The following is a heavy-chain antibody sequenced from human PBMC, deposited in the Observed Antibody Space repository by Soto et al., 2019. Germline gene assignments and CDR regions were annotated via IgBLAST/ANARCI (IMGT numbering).Heavy chain of an antibody. Sequence: EVQLVESGGGLVQPGGSLRLSCAASGLTVSSSYMRWVRQAPGKGLEWVSVISSGGNTYYADSVKVRFTISRDNSKNTVYLQMNSLRAEDTAVYYCVRGRGKTKGGIFDYWGQGTLVIVSS. CDR3: VRGRGKTKGGIFDY. CDR2: ISSGGNT. J-gene: IGHJ4*02. CDR1: GLTVSSSY. V-gene: IGHV3-66*01. D-gene: IGHD3-16*01.